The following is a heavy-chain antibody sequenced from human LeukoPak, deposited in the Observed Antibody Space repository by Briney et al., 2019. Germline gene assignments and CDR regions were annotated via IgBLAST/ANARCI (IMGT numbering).Heavy chain of an antibody. CDR1: GFTFSSYA. CDR3: AIAKTPDCGYDSLYISFCAYYVDV. V-gene: IGHV3-23*01. D-gene: IGHD5-12*01. Sequence: GGSLRLSCAASGFTFSSYAMSWVRQAPGKGLEWVSAISGSGGSTYYADSVKGRFTISRDNAKNSLYLQMNSLRAEDTAVYYFAIAKTPDCGYDSLYISFCAYYVDV. J-gene: IGHJ6*03. CDR2: ISGSGGST.